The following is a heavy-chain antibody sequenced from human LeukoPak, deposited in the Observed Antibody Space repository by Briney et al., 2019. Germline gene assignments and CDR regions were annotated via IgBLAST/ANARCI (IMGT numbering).Heavy chain of an antibody. CDR2: ISWDGGST. CDR3: AKDPGSRPSYYFDY. Sequence: GGSLRLSCAASGFTFDDYAMHWVRQAPGKGLEWVSLISWDGGSTYYADSVKGRFTISRDNSKNSLYLQMNSLRAEDTALYYCAKDPGSRPSYYFDYRGQGTLVTVSS. J-gene: IGHJ4*02. V-gene: IGHV3-43D*03. CDR1: GFTFDDYA. D-gene: IGHD6-13*01.